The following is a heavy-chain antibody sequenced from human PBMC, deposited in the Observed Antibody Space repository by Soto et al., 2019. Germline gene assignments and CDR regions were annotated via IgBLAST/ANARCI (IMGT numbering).Heavy chain of an antibody. D-gene: IGHD2-15*01. CDR1: GFTFSNYA. CDR3: AKAGCSGGTCYLYYFDY. J-gene: IGHJ4*02. Sequence: QLLESGGGLVQPGGSLKLSCAASGFTFSNYAMSWVRQAPGKGLEGVSTISGRGGNTYYADSVKGRFTISRDNSRNTLYLQMDSLRVEDSAVYSCAKAGCSGGTCYLYYFDYWGQGALVTVSS. CDR2: ISGRGGNT. V-gene: IGHV3-23*01.